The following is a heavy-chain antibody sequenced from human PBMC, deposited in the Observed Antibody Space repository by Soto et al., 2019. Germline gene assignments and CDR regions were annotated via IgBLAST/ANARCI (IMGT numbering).Heavy chain of an antibody. J-gene: IGHJ4*02. D-gene: IGHD6-19*01. Sequence: VQHVQSGAEETRSGASVKVSCKASGYTLTNYTIHWVRQAPGQRLEWMGWINAGDGNAKYSQSFQGRVTITRDTSASTAYMELSSLVSEDTAVYYCASWAAYSSDWSGPYDYWGQGTLVAVSS. CDR3: ASWAAYSSDWSGPYDY. V-gene: IGHV1-3*05. CDR1: GYTLTNYT. CDR2: INAGDGNA.